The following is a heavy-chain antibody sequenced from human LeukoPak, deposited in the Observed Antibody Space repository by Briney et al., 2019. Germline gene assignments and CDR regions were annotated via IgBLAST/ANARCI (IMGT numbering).Heavy chain of an antibody. V-gene: IGHV3-74*01. CDR3: ARTPYYYDSSGYLDY. CDR1: GFTFSSYW. J-gene: IGHJ4*02. Sequence: PGGSLRLSCAASGFTFSSYWMHWVRQAPGKGLVWVSRINSDGSSTSYADSVKGRFTISRDNVKNTLYLQMNSLRAEDTAVYYCARTPYYYDSSGYLDYWGQGTLVTVSS. D-gene: IGHD3-22*01. CDR2: INSDGSST.